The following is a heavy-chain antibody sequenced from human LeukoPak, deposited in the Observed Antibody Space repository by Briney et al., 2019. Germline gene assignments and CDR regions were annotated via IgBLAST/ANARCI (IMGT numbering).Heavy chain of an antibody. D-gene: IGHD3-22*01. CDR3: AQGRSSYDSSGYYCDY. V-gene: IGHV3-23*01. CDR2: ISGSGGST. CDR1: GFTFSSYA. Sequence: GGSLRLSCAASGFTFSSYAMSWVRQAPGKGLEWVSAISGSGGSTYYADSVKGRFTISRDNSKNTLYLQMNSLRAEDTAVYYCAQGRSSYDSSGYYCDYWGQGTLVTVSS. J-gene: IGHJ4*02.